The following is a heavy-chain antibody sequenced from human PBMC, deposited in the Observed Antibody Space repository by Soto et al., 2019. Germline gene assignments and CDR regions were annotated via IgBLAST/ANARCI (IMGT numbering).Heavy chain of an antibody. CDR3: ARIFGVVIWRYYYYYMDV. Sequence: SDTLSLTCAVSGGSFSGYDWSWIRQPPGKGLEWIGEINHSGSTNYNPSLKSRVTISVDTSKNQFSLKLSSVTAADTAVYYCARIFGVVIWRYYYYYMDVWGKGTTVTVSS. D-gene: IGHD3-3*01. V-gene: IGHV4-34*01. CDR1: GGSFSGYD. CDR2: INHSGST. J-gene: IGHJ6*03.